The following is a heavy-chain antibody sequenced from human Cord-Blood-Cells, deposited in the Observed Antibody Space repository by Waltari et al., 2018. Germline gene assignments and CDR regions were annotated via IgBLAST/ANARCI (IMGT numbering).Heavy chain of an antibody. J-gene: IGHJ4*02. Sequence: EVQLVQSGAEVKKPGESLKISCKGSGYSFTSYWIGWVRQMPGKGLEWMGIIYPGDSDTRYSPSFQGQVTISADKSISTAYLQWSSLKASNTAMYYCARHRYYYDSSGYCDYWGQGTLVTVSS. D-gene: IGHD3-22*01. CDR3: ARHRYYYDSSGYCDY. V-gene: IGHV5-51*01. CDR1: GYSFTSYW. CDR2: IYPGDSDT.